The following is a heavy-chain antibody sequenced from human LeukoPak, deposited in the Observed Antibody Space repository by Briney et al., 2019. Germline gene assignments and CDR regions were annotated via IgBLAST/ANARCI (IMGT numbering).Heavy chain of an antibody. J-gene: IGHJ6*03. CDR3: ATRAGGSSLFYYYYMDV. D-gene: IGHD6-13*01. CDR1: GFTFSSYW. V-gene: IGHV3-74*01. CDR2: INSDGSST. Sequence: GGSLRLSCAASGFTFSSYWMHWVRQAPGKGLVWVSRINSDGSSTSYADSVKGRFTISRDNAKNTLYLQMNSLRAEDTAVYYCATRAGGSSLFYYYYMDVWGKGTTVTVSS.